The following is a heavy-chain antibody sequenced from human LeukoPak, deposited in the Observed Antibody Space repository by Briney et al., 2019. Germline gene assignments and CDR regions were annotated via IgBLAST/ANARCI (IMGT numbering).Heavy chain of an antibody. CDR3: ARDVGGSLDY. Sequence: PGGSLRLSCEASGFTFSTYWMAWVRQAPGKGLEWVANIKGDESARHQADSVKGRFTISRDNAKKSAYLQMSSLRGEDTAVYYCARDVGGSLDYWGQGTLVTVSS. CDR2: IKGDESAR. J-gene: IGHJ4*02. CDR1: GFTFSTYW. V-gene: IGHV3-7*01. D-gene: IGHD1-26*01.